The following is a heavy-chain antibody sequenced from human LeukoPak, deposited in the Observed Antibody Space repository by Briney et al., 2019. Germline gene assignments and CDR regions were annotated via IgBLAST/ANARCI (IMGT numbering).Heavy chain of an antibody. V-gene: IGHV3-21*01. CDR3: ARGLLAGVFDY. J-gene: IGHJ4*02. CDR1: GFIFSTYA. D-gene: IGHD3-22*01. Sequence: GGSLRLSCAASGFIFSTYAMSWVRQAPGKGLEWVSSISTSTSYIYYADSVKGRFTISRDNAKNSLYLQMNSLRAEDTAVYYCARGLLAGVFDYWGQGTLVTVSS. CDR2: ISTSTSYI.